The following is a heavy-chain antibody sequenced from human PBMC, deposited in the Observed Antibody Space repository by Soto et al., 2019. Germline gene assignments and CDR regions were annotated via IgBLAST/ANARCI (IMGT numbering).Heavy chain of an antibody. D-gene: IGHD1-1*01. V-gene: IGHV3-9*01. J-gene: IGHJ3*02. CDR3: AKDMSALRTTLTPRGAFDM. CDR2: ISWNSGKI. CDR1: GFTFNGYA. Sequence: EVQLVESGGGLIQPGRSLRLSCAASGFTFNGYAMHWVRQAPGKGLEWVSGISWNSGKIDYSDSVKGRFTISRDNVNNSLFLQMNSLRSEDTALYYCAKDMSALRTTLTPRGAFDMWGQGTMVTVSS.